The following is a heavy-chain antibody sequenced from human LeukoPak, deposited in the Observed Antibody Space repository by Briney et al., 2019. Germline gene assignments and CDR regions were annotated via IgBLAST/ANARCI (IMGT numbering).Heavy chain of an antibody. CDR1: GFAFGVHA. V-gene: IGHV3-23*01. CDR3: AKDWTPHNRVYDCLDA. D-gene: IGHD3-16*01. Sequence: GRSLRLSCVGSGFAFGVHAMSWVRQAPGKVPEWVATIGSGADLFYAESVKGRFTIPRDDPRNTVWLQMNSLRAEDTALYYCAKDWTPHNRVYDCLDAWGQGTQVTVSS. J-gene: IGHJ5*02. CDR2: IGSGADL.